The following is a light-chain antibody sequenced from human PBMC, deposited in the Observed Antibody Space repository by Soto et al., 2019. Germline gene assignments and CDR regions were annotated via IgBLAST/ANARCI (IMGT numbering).Light chain of an antibody. CDR2: GNT. CDR1: SSNIGAGYD. V-gene: IGLV1-40*01. J-gene: IGLJ1*01. CDR3: QSFDSSLTGCV. Sequence: QSVLTQPPSVSGAPGQKVTIYCTGSSSNIGAGYDVHWYQQLPGTAPTLLIFGNTNRPSGVPDRFSAAKSGSSASLAITGLQADDEADYYCQSFDSSLTGCVFGTGTKVTVL.